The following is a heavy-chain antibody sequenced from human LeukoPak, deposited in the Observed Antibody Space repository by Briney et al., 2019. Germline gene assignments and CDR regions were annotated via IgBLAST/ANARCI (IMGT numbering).Heavy chain of an antibody. J-gene: IGHJ4*02. CDR1: GFTVSSNY. Sequence: GGSLRLSCAASGFTVSSNYMSWVRQAPGKGPEWVSTLYSGGSTYYADSVKSRFTISRDHSKNTVYLQMNSLRAEDTALYYCARTHGGAGSPNNFDYWGQGTLVTVSS. V-gene: IGHV3-53*01. CDR2: LYSGGST. CDR3: ARTHGGAGSPNNFDY. D-gene: IGHD3-10*01.